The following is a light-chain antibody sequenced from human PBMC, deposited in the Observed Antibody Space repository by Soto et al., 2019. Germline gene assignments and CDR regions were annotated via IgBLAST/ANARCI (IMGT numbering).Light chain of an antibody. CDR1: QCLLHSDGNTY. V-gene: IGKV2-24*01. CDR2: KVS. J-gene: IGKJ1*01. CDR3: MQATQSHWT. Sequence: IVKTQTPLSSPVTLGQAASISCRCSQCLLHSDGNTYLSWFQQRPGQPPRLLIYKVSDRFSGVPDRFSGSGAGTDFTLTISRVEAEDVGIYYCMQATQSHWTFGQGTKV.